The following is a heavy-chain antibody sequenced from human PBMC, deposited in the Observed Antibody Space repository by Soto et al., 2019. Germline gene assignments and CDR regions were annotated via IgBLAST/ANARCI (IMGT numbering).Heavy chain of an antibody. V-gene: IGHV4-4*02. D-gene: IGHD6-19*01. CDR1: SGSISSSNW. CDR3: GGGGGAVAGNFDY. J-gene: IGHJ4*02. Sequence: QVQLQESGPGLVKPSGTLSLTCAVSSGSISSSNWWSWVRQPPGKGLEWIGEIYHSGSTNYNPSLKSRVTISVDKAKNQFSRELGSGAGADTAGVYWGGGGGAVAGNFDYWGQGTLVTVSS. CDR2: IYHSGST.